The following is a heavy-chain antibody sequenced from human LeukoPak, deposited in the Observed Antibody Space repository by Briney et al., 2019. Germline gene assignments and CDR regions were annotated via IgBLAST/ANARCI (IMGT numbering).Heavy chain of an antibody. CDR2: ITSSSSYI. CDR3: ARGVGSGGWFDP. J-gene: IGHJ5*02. D-gene: IGHD3-10*01. CDR1: GFSFSSYN. Sequence: GGSLRLSCAASGFSFSSYNMNWVRQAPGKGPEWVSSITSSSSYIYYADSVKGRFTISRDNAKNSLYLQMNSLRVEDTAVYYCARGVGSGGWFDPWGQGTLVTVSS. V-gene: IGHV3-21*01.